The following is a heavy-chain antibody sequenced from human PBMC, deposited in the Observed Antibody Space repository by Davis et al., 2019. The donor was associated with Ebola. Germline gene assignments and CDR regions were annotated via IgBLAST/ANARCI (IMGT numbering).Heavy chain of an antibody. V-gene: IGHV1-46*01. Sequence: ASVKVSCKASGYTFTSYYMHWVRQAPGQGLEWMGGIIPIFGTANYAQKFQGRVTMTTDTSTSTAYMELRSLRSDDTAVYYCARDGRRLQVKVNWFDPWGQGTLVTVSS. CDR3: ARDGRRLQVKVNWFDP. J-gene: IGHJ5*02. D-gene: IGHD4-17*01. CDR2: IIPIFGTA. CDR1: GYTFTSYY.